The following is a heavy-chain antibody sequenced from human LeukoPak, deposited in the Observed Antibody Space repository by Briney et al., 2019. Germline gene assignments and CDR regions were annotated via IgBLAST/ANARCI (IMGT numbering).Heavy chain of an antibody. Sequence: ASETLSLTCAVYGGSFSGYYWSWIRQPPGKGLEWIGEINHSGSTNYNPSLKSRVTISVDTSKNQFSLKLSSVTAADTAVYYCARGLFGAAPRLFDYWGQGTLVTVPS. D-gene: IGHD6-6*01. V-gene: IGHV4-34*01. CDR3: ARGLFGAAPRLFDY. CDR1: GGSFSGYY. J-gene: IGHJ4*02. CDR2: INHSGST.